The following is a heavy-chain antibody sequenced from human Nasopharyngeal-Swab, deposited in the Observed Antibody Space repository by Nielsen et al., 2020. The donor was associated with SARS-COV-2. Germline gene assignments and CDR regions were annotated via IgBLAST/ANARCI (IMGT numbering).Heavy chain of an antibody. Sequence: GGSLRLSCAASGFTFSSYSMNWVRQAPGKGLEWVSHISSSSSTIYYADSVKGRFTISRDNAKNSLYLQMNSLRAEDTAVYYCASGSGSPKGAGYWGQGTLVTVSS. J-gene: IGHJ4*02. CDR2: ISSSSSTI. CDR3: ASGSGSPKGAGY. CDR1: GFTFSSYS. V-gene: IGHV3-48*04. D-gene: IGHD1-26*01.